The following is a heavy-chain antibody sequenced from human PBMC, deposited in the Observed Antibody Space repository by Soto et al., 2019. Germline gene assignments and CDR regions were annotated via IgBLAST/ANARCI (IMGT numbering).Heavy chain of an antibody. D-gene: IGHD6-19*01. V-gene: IGHV3-9*01. CDR3: AKDSSGWRTGAFDI. CDR2: ISWNSGSI. J-gene: IGHJ3*02. CDR1: GFTFDDYA. Sequence: GGSLRLSCAASGFTFDDYAMHWVRQAPGKGLEWVSGISWNSGSIGYADSVKGRFTISRDNARNSLYLQMNSLRAEDTALYYCAKDSSGWRTGAFDIWGQGTMVTVSS.